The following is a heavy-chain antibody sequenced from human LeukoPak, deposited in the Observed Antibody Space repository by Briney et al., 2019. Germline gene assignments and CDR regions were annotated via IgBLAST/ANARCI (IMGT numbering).Heavy chain of an antibody. CDR1: GYTFTDYY. D-gene: IGHD6-13*01. J-gene: IGHJ6*02. CDR2: IIPILGIA. CDR3: ARDMAPYSSSWFPSPPYYYYGMDV. V-gene: IGHV1-69*04. Sequence: GASVKVSCKASGYTFTDYYIHWVRQAPGQGLEWMGRIIPILGIANYAQKFQGRVTITADKSTSTAYMELSSLRSEDTAVYYCARDMAPYSSSWFPSPPYYYYGMDVWGQGTTVTVSS.